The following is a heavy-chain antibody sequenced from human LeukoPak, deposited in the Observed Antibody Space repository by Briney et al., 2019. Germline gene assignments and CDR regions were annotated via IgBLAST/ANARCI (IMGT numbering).Heavy chain of an antibody. CDR3: ASRSNKLKIVPAAPDGSGSGAFDI. V-gene: IGHV4-34*01. Sequence: PSETLSLTCAVYGGSFSGYYWSWIRQPPGKGLEWIGEINHSGSTNYNPSLKSRVTISVDTSKNQSSLKLSSVTAADTAVYYCASRSNKLKIVPAAPDGSGSGAFDIWGQGTMVTVSS. CDR1: GGSFSGYY. CDR2: INHSGST. D-gene: IGHD3-10*01. J-gene: IGHJ3*02.